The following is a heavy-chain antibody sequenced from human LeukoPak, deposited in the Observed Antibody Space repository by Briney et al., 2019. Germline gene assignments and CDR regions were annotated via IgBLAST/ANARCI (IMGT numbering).Heavy chain of an antibody. CDR2: IYYSGST. D-gene: IGHD4-11*01. J-gene: IGHJ5*02. CDR1: GGSISSHY. Sequence: PSETLSLTCTVSGGSISSHYWSWIRQPPGKGLEWIGYIYYSGSTNYNPSLKSRVTISVDTSKNQFSLKLSSVTAADTAVYYCARTLLTYYNNYDGNWFDPWGQGTLVTVSS. V-gene: IGHV4-59*11. CDR3: ARTLLTYYNNYDGNWFDP.